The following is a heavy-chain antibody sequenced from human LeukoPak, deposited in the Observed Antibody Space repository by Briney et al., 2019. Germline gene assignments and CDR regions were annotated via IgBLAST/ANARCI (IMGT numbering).Heavy chain of an antibody. CDR1: GGSISSYY. J-gene: IGHJ5*02. Sequence: SETLSLTCTVSGGSISSYYWSWIRQPPGKGLEWIGYIYYSGSTNYNPSLKSRVTISVDTSKNQFSLKLSSVTAADTAVYYCARDSHAAVGGHWFDPWGQGTLVTVSS. CDR3: ARDSHAAVGGHWFDP. V-gene: IGHV4-59*01. D-gene: IGHD6-13*01. CDR2: IYYSGST.